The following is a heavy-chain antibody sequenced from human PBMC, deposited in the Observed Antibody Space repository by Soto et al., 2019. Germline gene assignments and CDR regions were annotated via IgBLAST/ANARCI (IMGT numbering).Heavy chain of an antibody. V-gene: IGHV1-24*01. CDR2: FDPEDGET. D-gene: IGHD3-10*01. J-gene: IGHJ6*02. CDR1: GYTLTELS. CDR3: ATGLGKSRVYYYGMDV. Sequence: GASVKVSCKVSGYTLTELSMHWVRQAPGKGLEWMGGFDPEDGETIYAQKFQGRVTMTEDTSTDTAYMEPSSLRSEDTAVYYCATGLGKSRVYYYGMDVWGQGTTVTVSS.